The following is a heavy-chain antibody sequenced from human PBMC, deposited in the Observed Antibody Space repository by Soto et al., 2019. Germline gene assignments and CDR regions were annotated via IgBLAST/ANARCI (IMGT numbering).Heavy chain of an antibody. CDR1: GFTFSSYS. Sequence: EVQLVESGGGLVKPGGSLRLSCAASGFTFSSYSMNWVRQAPGKGLEWVSSISSSSSYIYYADSVKGRFTISRDNAKNARFLQMNSLSAEGTAVYYCARDWGYYYYYGMDVWGQGTTVTVSS. CDR3: ARDWGYYYYYGMDV. V-gene: IGHV3-21*01. J-gene: IGHJ6*02. CDR2: ISSSSSYI. D-gene: IGHD3-16*01.